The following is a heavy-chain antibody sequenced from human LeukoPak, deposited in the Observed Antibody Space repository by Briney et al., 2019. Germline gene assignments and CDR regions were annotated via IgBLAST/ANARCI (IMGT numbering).Heavy chain of an antibody. V-gene: IGHV4-59*08. CDR2: IYYSGST. J-gene: IGHJ3*02. CDR3: ARHLFCSSTSCYFAFDI. Sequence: SETLSLTCTVSGGSISNHYWSWIRQPPGKGLEWIGYIYYSGSTNYNPSLKSRVTISVDTSKNQFSLKLSSVTAADTAVYYCARHLFCSSTSCYFAFDIWGQGTMVTVSS. CDR1: GGSISNHY. D-gene: IGHD2-2*01.